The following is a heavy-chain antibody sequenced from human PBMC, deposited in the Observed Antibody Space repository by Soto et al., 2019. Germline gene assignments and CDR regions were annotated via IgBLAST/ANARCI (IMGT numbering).Heavy chain of an antibody. CDR1: GGSISSYY. CDR3: ARDPYPYYDILTGYYTGGETLYFDY. J-gene: IGHJ4*02. D-gene: IGHD3-9*01. V-gene: IGHV4-59*12. CDR2: IYYSGST. Sequence: SETLSLTCTVSGGSISSYYWTWIRQPPGKGLEWIGYIYYSGSTNYNPSLKSRVTISVDTSKNHFSLNLSSVTAADTAVYYCARDPYPYYDILTGYYTGGETLYFDYWGQGTLVTVSS.